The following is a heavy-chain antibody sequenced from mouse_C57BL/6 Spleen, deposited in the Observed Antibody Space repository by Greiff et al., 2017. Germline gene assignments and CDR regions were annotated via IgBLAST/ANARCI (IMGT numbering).Heavy chain of an antibody. CDR3: ARLRAYYDMDY. CDR1: GYAFSGSY. Sequence: QVQLQQSGPELVTPGASVKISCKASGYAFSGSYMHWVKQRPGKGLEWIGWIYPGDGDTNYNGEFKGKATLTADKSSSTAYMKLSSLTSEDAAFYFCARLRAYYDMDYWGQGTSVTVSS. D-gene: IGHD3-1*01. V-gene: IGHV1-82*01. CDR2: IYPGDGDT. J-gene: IGHJ4*01.